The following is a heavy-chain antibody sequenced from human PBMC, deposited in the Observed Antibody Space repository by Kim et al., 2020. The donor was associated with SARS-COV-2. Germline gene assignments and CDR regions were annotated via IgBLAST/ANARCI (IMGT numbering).Heavy chain of an antibody. CDR1: GYTFTSYA. J-gene: IGHJ4*02. Sequence: ASVKVSCKASGYTFTSYAIHWVRQAPGQRLEWMGWMNPGNGNTKYSQKFQGRVTITRNTSASTAYMELSSLRSEDTAVYYCAREVGVYSYGYFDYWGQGTLVTVSS. D-gene: IGHD5-18*01. CDR3: AREVGVYSYGYFDY. V-gene: IGHV1-3*01. CDR2: MNPGNGNT.